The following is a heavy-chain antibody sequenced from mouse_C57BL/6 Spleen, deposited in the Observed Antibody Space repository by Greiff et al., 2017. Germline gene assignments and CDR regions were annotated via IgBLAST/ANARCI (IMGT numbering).Heavy chain of an antibody. J-gene: IGHJ2*01. CDR2: INPSNGGT. CDR1: GYTFTSYW. Sequence: QVQLQQPGTELVKPGASVKLSCKASGYTFTSYWMHWVRQRPGQGLEWIGNINPSNGGTNYNEKFKSKATLTVDKSSSTAYMQLSSLTSEDSAVYDCARTVYYGSSYIGYWGQGTTLTVSS. V-gene: IGHV1-53*01. CDR3: ARTVYYGSSYIGY. D-gene: IGHD1-1*01.